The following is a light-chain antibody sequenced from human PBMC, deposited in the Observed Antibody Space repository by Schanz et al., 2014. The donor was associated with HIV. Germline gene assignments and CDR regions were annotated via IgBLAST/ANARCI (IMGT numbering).Light chain of an antibody. V-gene: IGLV2-8*01. CDR1: RSDIGNWDF. Sequence: QSALTQPPSASGSPGQSVTISCTGTRSDIGNWDFVSWCQQHPGKAPKLMIYEVSKRPSGVPDRFSGSKSGNTASLTVSGLQAEDEAYYYCASYAGSNNLVFGGGTKLTVL. CDR2: EVS. CDR3: ASYAGSNNLV. J-gene: IGLJ2*01.